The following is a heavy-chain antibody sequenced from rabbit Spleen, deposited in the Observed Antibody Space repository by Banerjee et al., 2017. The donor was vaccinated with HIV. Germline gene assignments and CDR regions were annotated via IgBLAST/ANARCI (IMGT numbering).Heavy chain of an antibody. CDR3: ARDWGDNDPFNL. J-gene: IGHJ4*01. CDR1: GFSFSSSYW. CDR2: IDAGSSGST. V-gene: IGHV1S40*01. D-gene: IGHD2-1*01. Sequence: QSLEESGGDLVKPGASLTLTCTASGFSFSSSYWICWVRQAPGKGLEWIACIDAGSSGSTSYASWAKGRFTISKTSSTTVTLQMTSLTAADTATYFCARDWGDNDPFNLWGPGTLVTVS.